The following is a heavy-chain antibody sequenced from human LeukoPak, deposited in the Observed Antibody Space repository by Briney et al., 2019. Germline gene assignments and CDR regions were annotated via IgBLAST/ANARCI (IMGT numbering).Heavy chain of an antibody. CDR2: ISGSGGST. J-gene: IGHJ4*02. CDR3: AKVSSGHPRGFDY. Sequence: GGSLRLSCAVSGFTFSNYWMSWVRQAPGKGLEWVSAISGSGGSTYYADSVKGRFTISRDNSKNTLYLQMNSLRAEDTAVYYCAKVSSGHPRGFDYWGQGTLVTVSS. D-gene: IGHD6-19*01. CDR1: GFTFSNYW. V-gene: IGHV3-23*01.